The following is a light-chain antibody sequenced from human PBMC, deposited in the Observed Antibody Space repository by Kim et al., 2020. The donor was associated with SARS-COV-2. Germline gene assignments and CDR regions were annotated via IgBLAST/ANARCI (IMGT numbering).Light chain of an antibody. CDR2: DFS. J-gene: IGKJ1*01. CDR3: QLSISYSRLT. V-gene: IGKV1-5*01. CDR1: QSIISS. Sequence: GDRVTITFRDSQSIISSLAWYQLKPGKAPKLLIYDFSTLESGVPSRFRGSVSGTAFTLTLGSLQPDGVASYYCQLSISYSRLTFGEGTK.